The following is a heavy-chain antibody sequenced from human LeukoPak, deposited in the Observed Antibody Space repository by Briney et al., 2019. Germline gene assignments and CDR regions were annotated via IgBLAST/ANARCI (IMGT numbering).Heavy chain of an antibody. CDR3: AKTTAGYSSGRYPGWPVDY. D-gene: IGHD6-19*01. Sequence: GSLRLSCAASGFTFGSYAMYWVRQAPGKGLEWVSGISGSGGSTFYEDSVKGRFTISRDNSENTVYLQMNSLRADDTAVYYCAKTTAGYSSGRYPGWPVDYWGQGTLVTVSS. J-gene: IGHJ4*02. V-gene: IGHV3-23*01. CDR2: ISGSGGST. CDR1: GFTFGSYA.